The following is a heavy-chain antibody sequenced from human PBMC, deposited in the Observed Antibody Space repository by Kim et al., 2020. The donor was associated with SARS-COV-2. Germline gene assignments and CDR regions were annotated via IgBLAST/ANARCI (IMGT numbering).Heavy chain of an antibody. D-gene: IGHD3-10*01. J-gene: IGHJ6*02. V-gene: IGHV4-39*01. Sequence: KRRVTISVDTSKNQFSLKLSSVTAADTAVYYCARHPVLLWCRESSWGMDVWGQGTTVTVSS. CDR3: ARHPVLLWCRESSWGMDV.